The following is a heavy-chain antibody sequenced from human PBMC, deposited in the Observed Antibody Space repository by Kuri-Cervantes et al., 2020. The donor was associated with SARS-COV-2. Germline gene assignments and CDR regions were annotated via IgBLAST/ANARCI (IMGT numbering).Heavy chain of an antibody. D-gene: IGHD1-26*01. CDR3: ARMSLLQNDAFDI. V-gene: IGHV1-69*05. J-gene: IGHJ3*02. Sequence: SVKVSCKASGGTFSSYAISWVRQAPGQGLEWMGGIIPIFGTANYAQKFQGRVTMTTDTSTSTAYMELSSLRSEDTAVYYCARMSLLQNDAFDIWGQGTMVTVSS. CDR1: GGTFSSYA. CDR2: IIPIFGTA.